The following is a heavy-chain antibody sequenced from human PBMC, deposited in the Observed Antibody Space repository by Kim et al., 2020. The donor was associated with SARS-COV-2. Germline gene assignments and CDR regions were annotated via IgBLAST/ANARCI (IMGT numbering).Heavy chain of an antibody. D-gene: IGHD2-15*01. V-gene: IGHV5-51*01. J-gene: IGHJ6*02. CDR1: GYSFTSYW. CDR3: ARYLGYCSGGSCYGTDYYYYYGMDV. CDR2: IYPGDSDT. Sequence: GESLKISCKGSGYSFTSYWIGWVRQMPGKGLEWMGIIYPGDSDTRYSPSFQGQVTISADKSISTAYLQWSSLKASDTAMYYCARYLGYCSGGSCYGTDYYYYYGMDVWGQGTTVTVSS.